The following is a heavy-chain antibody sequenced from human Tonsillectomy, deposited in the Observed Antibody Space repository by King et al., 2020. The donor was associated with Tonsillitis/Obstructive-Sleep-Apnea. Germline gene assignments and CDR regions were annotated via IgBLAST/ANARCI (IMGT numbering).Heavy chain of an antibody. Sequence: QLVQSGAEVKKPGSSVKVSCKASGGTFSSYAITWVRQAPGQGLEWMGGIIPIFGTANYAQKFQGRVTITADESTSTAYMEVSSLRSEDTAVYYCARQEVVPRSYYYYSMDVWGKGTTVTVSS. V-gene: IGHV1-69*01. J-gene: IGHJ6*03. CDR1: GGTFSSYA. CDR3: ARQEVVPRSYYYYSMDV. CDR2: IIPIFGTA. D-gene: IGHD2-2*01.